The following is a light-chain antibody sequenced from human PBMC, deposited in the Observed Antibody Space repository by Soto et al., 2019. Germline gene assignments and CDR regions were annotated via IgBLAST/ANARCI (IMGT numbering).Light chain of an antibody. Sequence: EIVLTQSPATLSLSPWERAILSCRASQSVSTFLAWFQQKPGQPPGLLIYNASNRTTGIPARFSGSGSGTDFTLTISSLEPEDFSVYYCQQRYNWPITFGQGTRLEIK. J-gene: IGKJ5*01. CDR3: QQRYNWPIT. CDR1: QSVSTF. V-gene: IGKV3-11*01. CDR2: NAS.